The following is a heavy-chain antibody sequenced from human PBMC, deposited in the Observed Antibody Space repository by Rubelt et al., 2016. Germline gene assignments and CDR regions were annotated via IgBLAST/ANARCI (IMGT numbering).Heavy chain of an antibody. CDR1: GFTVSDSY. Sequence: SRGGLVQPGGSLGLSCAASGFTVSDSYLSWVRQAPGKGLEWVSIIYSGGSTYYADSVKGRFTISRHNSKNTLYLQMNSLRAEDTAVYYCARDRYPGLTDYWGQGTLVTVSS. CDR2: IYSGGST. J-gene: IGHJ4*02. CDR3: ARDRYPGLTDY. V-gene: IGHV3-53*04. D-gene: IGHD3-16*02.